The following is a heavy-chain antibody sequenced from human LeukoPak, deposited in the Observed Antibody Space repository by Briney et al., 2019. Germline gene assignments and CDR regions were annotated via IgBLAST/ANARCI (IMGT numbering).Heavy chain of an antibody. Sequence: PGRSLRLSCAASGFTFSAYGMHWVRQAPGKGLEWVAFIRYDGSNKYYADSVKGRFTISRDNSKNTLYLQMNSLRSEDTAVYYCATYQSFQPMRAPHGADAFDIWGQGTMVTVSS. CDR2: IRYDGSNK. CDR1: GFTFSAYG. CDR3: ATYQSFQPMRAPHGADAFDI. V-gene: IGHV3-30*02. D-gene: IGHD1-26*01. J-gene: IGHJ3*02.